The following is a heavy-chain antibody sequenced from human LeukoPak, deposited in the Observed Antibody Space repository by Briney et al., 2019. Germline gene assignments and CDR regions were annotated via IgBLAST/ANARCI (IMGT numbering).Heavy chain of an antibody. D-gene: IGHD3-22*01. CDR3: ARVRRYYYDSSGPAPPFDY. CDR1: GYTFTSYY. Sequence: ASVKVSCKASGYTFTSYYMHWVRQAPGQGLEWMGWINPNSGGTNYAQKFQGRVTMTRDTSISTAYMELSRLRSDDTAVYYCARVRRYYYDSSGPAPPFDYWGQGTLVTVSS. J-gene: IGHJ4*02. V-gene: IGHV1-2*02. CDR2: INPNSGGT.